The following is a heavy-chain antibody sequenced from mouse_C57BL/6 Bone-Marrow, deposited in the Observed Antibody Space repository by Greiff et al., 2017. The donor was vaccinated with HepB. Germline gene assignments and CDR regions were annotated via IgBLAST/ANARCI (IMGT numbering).Heavy chain of an antibody. CDR2: IYPGDGDT. Sequence: QVQLQQPGPELVKPGASVKISCKASGYAFSSSWMNWVKQRPGKGLEWIGRIYPGDGDTNYNGKFKGKATLTADKSSSTAYMQLSSLTSEDSAVYFCARRPNYGRGMDYWGQGTSVTVSS. CDR3: ARRPNYGRGMDY. J-gene: IGHJ4*01. CDR1: GYAFSSSW. D-gene: IGHD1-1*01. V-gene: IGHV1-82*01.